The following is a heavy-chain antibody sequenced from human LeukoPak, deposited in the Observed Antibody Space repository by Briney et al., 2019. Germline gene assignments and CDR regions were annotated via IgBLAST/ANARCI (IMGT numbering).Heavy chain of an antibody. CDR1: GFTFSSYG. CDR3: AKDLGEVLAAGDH. D-gene: IGHD6-13*01. Sequence: PGGSLRLSCAASGFTFSSYGMHWVRQAPGKGLEWVAGISYDGSNRYHGDSVKGRFTISRDNFENTLYLQMNSLRPEDTAVYYCAKDLGEVLAAGDHWGQGALVTVSS. V-gene: IGHV3-30*18. CDR2: ISYDGSNR. J-gene: IGHJ4*02.